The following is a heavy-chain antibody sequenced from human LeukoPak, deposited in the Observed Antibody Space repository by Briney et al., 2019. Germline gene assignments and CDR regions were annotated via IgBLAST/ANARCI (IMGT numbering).Heavy chain of an antibody. CDR1: GGSISSYY. CDR2: IYYSGST. Sequence: SETLSLTCTVSGGSISSYYWSWIRQPPGKGLEWIGYIYYSGSTNYNPSLKSRVTISVDTSKNQFSLKLSSVTAADTAVYYCARAKSGIPSALDYWGQGTLVTVSS. J-gene: IGHJ4*02. CDR3: ARAKSGIPSALDY. D-gene: IGHD2-2*01. V-gene: IGHV4-59*08.